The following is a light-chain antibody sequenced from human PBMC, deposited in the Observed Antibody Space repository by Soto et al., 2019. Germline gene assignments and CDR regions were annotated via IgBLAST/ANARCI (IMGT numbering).Light chain of an antibody. J-gene: IGKJ1*01. CDR3: QQYGNSPQT. Sequence: EIVLTQSPGTLSLSPGERATLSCRASQSVNSSYLAWYQHKPGQAPRLLIYGASTRATGIPDRFSGSGSGTDFTLTIARLEPGDFAVYCCQQYGNSPQTFGQGTKVDIK. CDR2: GAS. V-gene: IGKV3-20*01. CDR1: QSVNSSY.